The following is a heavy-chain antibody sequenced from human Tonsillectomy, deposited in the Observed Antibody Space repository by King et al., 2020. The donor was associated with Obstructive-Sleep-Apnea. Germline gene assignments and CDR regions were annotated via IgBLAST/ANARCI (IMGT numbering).Heavy chain of an antibody. J-gene: IGHJ4*02. V-gene: IGHV4-59*01. Sequence: QLQESGPGLVKPSETLSLTCTVSGGSISPYYWSWIRQPPGKGLEWIGYISYSGSTNYNPSLKSPVTISEDTSKNQFSLKLSSVTAADTACYYCARDSSIFYDFDYWGQGTRVTVSS. CDR1: GGSISPYY. CDR3: ARDSSIFYDFDY. D-gene: IGHD6-6*01. CDR2: ISYSGST.